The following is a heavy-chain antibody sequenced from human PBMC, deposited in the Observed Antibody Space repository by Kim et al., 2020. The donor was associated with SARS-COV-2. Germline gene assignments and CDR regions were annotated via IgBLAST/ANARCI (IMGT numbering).Heavy chain of an antibody. CDR1: GGSISSSNW. CDR3: ARDRAYYDILTGYYFDAFDI. V-gene: IGHV4-4*02. Sequence: SETLSLTCAVSGGSISSSNWWSWVRQPPGQGLEWIGEIYHSGSTNYNPPLKSRVTISVDKSKNQFSLKLSSVTAADTAVYYCARDRAYYDILTGYYFDAFDIWGQGTMVTVSS. J-gene: IGHJ3*02. D-gene: IGHD3-9*01. CDR2: IYHSGST.